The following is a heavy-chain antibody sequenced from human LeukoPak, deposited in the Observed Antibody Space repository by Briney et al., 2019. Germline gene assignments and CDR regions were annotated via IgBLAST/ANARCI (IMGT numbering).Heavy chain of an antibody. J-gene: IGHJ2*01. D-gene: IGHD5-18*01. V-gene: IGHV1-2*02. CDR3: AREGYSYDYWYFDL. CDR1: GYTFTGYY. Sequence: ASVKVSCKASGYTFTGYYMHWVRQAPGQGLEWMGWINPNSGGTNYAQKFQGRVTMTRDTSTSTVYMELSSLRSEDTAVYYCAREGYSYDYWYFDLWGRGTLVTVSS. CDR2: INPNSGGT.